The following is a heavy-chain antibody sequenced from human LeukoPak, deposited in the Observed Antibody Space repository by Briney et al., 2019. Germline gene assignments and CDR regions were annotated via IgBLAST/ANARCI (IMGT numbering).Heavy chain of an antibody. D-gene: IGHD1-14*01. CDR2: IHPSGNT. Sequence: SETLSLTCAVYGGSFSGYHWSWIRQPPGKWLEWIGEIHPSGNTNCNPSLKSRVSISADTSKNQFSLKLSSVTAADTAVYYCARGSPTGAWSNYYWGQGTLVTASS. J-gene: IGHJ4*02. CDR1: GGSFSGYH. V-gene: IGHV4-34*01. CDR3: ARGSPTGAWSNYY.